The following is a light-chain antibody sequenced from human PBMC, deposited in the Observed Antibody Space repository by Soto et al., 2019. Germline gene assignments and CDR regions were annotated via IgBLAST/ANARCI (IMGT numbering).Light chain of an antibody. J-gene: IGKJ3*01. CDR2: AAS. CDR1: QSVANNH. Sequence: EVVLTQSPGTLSLSAGERATLSCRASQSVANNHLAWYQQRPGQAPRLLIYAASTRAAGIPDRFSGSGSGTDFTLTINRLEPEDFGVFFCHHYGRSPIFTFGPGTTVDMK. CDR3: HHYGRSPIFT. V-gene: IGKV3-20*01.